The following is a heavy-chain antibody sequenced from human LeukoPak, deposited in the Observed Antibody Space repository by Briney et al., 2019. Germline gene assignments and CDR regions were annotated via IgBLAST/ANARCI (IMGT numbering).Heavy chain of an antibody. D-gene: IGHD7-27*01. J-gene: IGHJ3*02. CDR2: IYYSGST. V-gene: IGHV4-59*01. Sequence: SETLSLTCTVSGGSISSYYWSWIRRPPGKGLEWIGYIYYSGSTNYNPSLKSRVTISVDTSKNQFSLKLSSVTAADTAVYYCARDHKLGAFDIWGQGTMVTVSS. CDR3: ARDHKLGAFDI. CDR1: GGSISSYY.